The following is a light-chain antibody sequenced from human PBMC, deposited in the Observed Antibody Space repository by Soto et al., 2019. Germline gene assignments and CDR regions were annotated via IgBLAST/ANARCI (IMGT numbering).Light chain of an antibody. CDR2: WAS. CDR3: QQYYSTPPYT. Sequence: DIVMTQSPDSLAVSLGERASISCKSSQSVLYSSNNKNHLAWYQQKPGQPPKLLIYWASTRESGVTDRFSGSGFGTDFTLPISSLQAEDVGVYYYQQYYSTPPYTFGQGTKLEIK. CDR1: QSVLYSSNNKNH. J-gene: IGKJ2*01. V-gene: IGKV4-1*01.